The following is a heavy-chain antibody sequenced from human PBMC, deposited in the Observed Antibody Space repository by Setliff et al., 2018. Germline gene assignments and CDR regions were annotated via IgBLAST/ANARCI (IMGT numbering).Heavy chain of an antibody. Sequence: SETLSLTCTVSGDSISSRRNYWGWFRQPAGKELEWIGQIYTSWSTNYDPSLKSRATISLDTSKDQFSLRMSSVTAADTAVYYCARAISGWYSAFYYYMDVWGKGTTVTVSS. CDR1: GDSISSRRNY. V-gene: IGHV4-61*09. J-gene: IGHJ6*03. CDR3: ARAISGWYSAFYYYMDV. D-gene: IGHD6-19*01. CDR2: IYTSWST.